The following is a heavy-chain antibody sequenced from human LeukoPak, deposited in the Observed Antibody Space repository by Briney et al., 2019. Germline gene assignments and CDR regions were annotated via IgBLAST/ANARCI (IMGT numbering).Heavy chain of an antibody. CDR3: ARVLHNRNYDGSTYYGY. CDR1: GGTFSSYA. D-gene: IGHD3-22*01. CDR2: IIPIFGTA. J-gene: IGHJ4*02. V-gene: IGHV1-69*06. Sequence: SVKVSCKASGGTFSSYAISWVRQAPGQGLEWMGGIIPIFGTANYAQKFQGRVTITADKSTSTAYMELSSLRSEDTAVYYCARVLHNRNYDGSTYYGYWGQGTLVTVSS.